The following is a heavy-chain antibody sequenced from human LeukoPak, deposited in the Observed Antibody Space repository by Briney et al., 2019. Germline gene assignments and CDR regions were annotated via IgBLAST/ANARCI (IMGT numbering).Heavy chain of an antibody. D-gene: IGHD4-17*01. V-gene: IGHV1-69*01. CDR1: GGTFSSYA. J-gene: IGHJ4*02. CDR3: ARGLHGDYGYFDY. Sequence: GSSVKVSCKASGGTFSSYAISWVRQAPGQGLKWMGGVIPMFATANYTPKFQDRVTITADESTSTAYMELRSLRSEDTAVYHCARGLHGDYGYFDYWGQGTLVTVSS. CDR2: VIPMFATA.